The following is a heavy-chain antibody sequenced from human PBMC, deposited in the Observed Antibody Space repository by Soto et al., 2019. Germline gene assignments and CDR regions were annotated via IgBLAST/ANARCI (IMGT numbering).Heavy chain of an antibody. D-gene: IGHD6-19*01. V-gene: IGHV3-23*01. Sequence: EVQLLESGGGLVQPGGSLRLSCAASGFTFSSYAVSWVRQAPGKGLEWVSAISGSGGSTYYADSVKGRFTISRDNSKNTLYLQMNSLRAEDTAVYYCAKDAGVNSSAGQDYYYYYGMDVWGQGTTVTVSS. J-gene: IGHJ6*02. CDR3: AKDAGVNSSAGQDYYYYYGMDV. CDR2: ISGSGGST. CDR1: GFTFSSYA.